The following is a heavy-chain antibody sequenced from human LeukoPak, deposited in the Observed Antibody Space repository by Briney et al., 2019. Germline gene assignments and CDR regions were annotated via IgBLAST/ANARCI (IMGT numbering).Heavy chain of an antibody. CDR3: ARDHYDFWSGYSGVNWLDP. J-gene: IGHJ5*02. V-gene: IGHV3-66*02. CDR1: GFTVSSNY. Sequence: GGSLRLSCAASGFTVSSNYMSWVRQAPGKGLEWVSVIYSGGSTYYADSVKGRFTISRDNSKNTLYLQMNSLRAEDTAVYYCARDHYDFWSGYSGVNWLDPWGQGTLVTVSS. CDR2: IYSGGST. D-gene: IGHD3-3*01.